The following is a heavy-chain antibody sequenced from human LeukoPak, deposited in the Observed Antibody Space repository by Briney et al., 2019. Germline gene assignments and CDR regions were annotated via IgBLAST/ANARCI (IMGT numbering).Heavy chain of an antibody. Sequence: GGSLRLSCAVSGISFSDYYMSWIRQAPGKGLEWVSYISSSGNSMYYADSVKGRFTISRDNAQNSLYLQMNSLRAEDTAVYYCARDNEPYDYWGQGTLVTVSS. CDR2: ISSSGNSM. CDR1: GISFSDYY. CDR3: ARDNEPYDY. V-gene: IGHV3-11*04. D-gene: IGHD1-14*01. J-gene: IGHJ4*02.